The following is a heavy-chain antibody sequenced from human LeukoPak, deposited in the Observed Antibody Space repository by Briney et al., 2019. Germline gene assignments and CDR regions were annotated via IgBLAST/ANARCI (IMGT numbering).Heavy chain of an antibody. V-gene: IGHV3-74*01. CDR3: ARDTGWYFDL. CDR2: ITGDGSST. J-gene: IGHJ2*01. D-gene: IGHD4-17*01. CDR1: GFTFSGYW. Sequence: GGSLRLSCAASGFTFSGYWMHWVRQVPGKGLVWVSRITGDGSSTTYADSVKGRFTISRDNAKNTVFLQMISLRAEDTAVYYCARDTGWYFDLWGRGTLVNVSS.